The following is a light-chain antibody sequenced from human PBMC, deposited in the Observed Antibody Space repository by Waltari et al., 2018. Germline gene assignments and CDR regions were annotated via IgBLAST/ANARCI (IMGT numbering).Light chain of an antibody. CDR2: GAS. J-gene: IGKJ1*01. CDR3: QHYVSLPVT. V-gene: IGKV3-20*01. Sequence: EIALTQSPGTLSLSPGERATFSCRASQSVSRALAWYQQNPGQAPRLLIYGASNRATGIPDRFSGSGSGTDFSLIISRLEPEDFAVYYCQHYVSLPVTFGQGTKVEIK. CDR1: QSVSRA.